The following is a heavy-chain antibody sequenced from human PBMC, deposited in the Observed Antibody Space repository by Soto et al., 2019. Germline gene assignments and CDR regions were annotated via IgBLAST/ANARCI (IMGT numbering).Heavy chain of an antibody. D-gene: IGHD2-15*01. J-gene: IGHJ4*02. CDR3: VVAAQPYYFDY. Sequence: GASVKVSCKASGYTFTSCGIIWVRQAPGQGLEWMGWISAYNGNTNYAQKLQGRVTMTTDTSTSTAYMELRSLRSDDTAVYYCVVAAQPYYFDYWGQGTLVTVSS. V-gene: IGHV1-18*01. CDR2: ISAYNGNT. CDR1: GYTFTSCG.